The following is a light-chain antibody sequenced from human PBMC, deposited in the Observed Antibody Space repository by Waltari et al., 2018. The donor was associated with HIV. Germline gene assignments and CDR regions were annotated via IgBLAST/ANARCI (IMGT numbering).Light chain of an antibody. CDR2: DAS. Sequence: DIQMTQSPSTVSASIGNRATITCRSTENLNTRLAWYQQKPGKAPNLLIYDASTLESGVPSRLSGSGSGTEFTLTIVGLQPDDFATYYCQRCDSPWTFGQGTKLEIK. V-gene: IGKV1-5*01. J-gene: IGKJ1*01. CDR1: ENLNTR. CDR3: QRCDSPWT.